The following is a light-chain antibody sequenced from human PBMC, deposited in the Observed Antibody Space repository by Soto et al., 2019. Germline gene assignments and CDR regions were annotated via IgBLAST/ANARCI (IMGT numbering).Light chain of an antibody. V-gene: IGLV2-23*03. CDR2: EGS. J-gene: IGLJ1*01. CDR1: SSDVGSYNL. Sequence: QSALTQPASVSGSPGQSITLSCTGTSSDVGSYNLVSWYQQHPGKAPKLMIYEGSKRPSGVSNRFSGSKSGNTASLTISGLQAEDEADYYCCSFAGSNTFVFGTGTKDRP. CDR3: CSFAGSNTFV.